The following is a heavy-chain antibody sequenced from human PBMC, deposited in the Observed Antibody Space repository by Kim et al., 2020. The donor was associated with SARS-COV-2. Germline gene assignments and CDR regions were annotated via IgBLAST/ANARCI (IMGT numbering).Heavy chain of an antibody. Sequence: YAQGFKVRFVFSLDTSVSTAYLQISSLKAEDTAVYYCARGDVDTAMVTDYWGQGTLVTVSS. J-gene: IGHJ4*02. D-gene: IGHD5-18*01. CDR3: ARGDVDTAMVTDY. V-gene: IGHV7-4-1*02.